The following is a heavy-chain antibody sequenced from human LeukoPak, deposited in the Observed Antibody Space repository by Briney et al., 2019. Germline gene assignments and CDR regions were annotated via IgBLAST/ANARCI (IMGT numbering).Heavy chain of an antibody. Sequence: ASVKVSCKASGYTFTSYAMHWVRQAPGQRLEWMGWINAGNGNTKCSQKFQGRVTITRDTSANTAYMELSSLRSEDTAVYYCARGSYCSGGICYSANWFDPWGQGTLVTVSS. CDR2: INAGNGNT. J-gene: IGHJ5*02. D-gene: IGHD2-15*01. V-gene: IGHV1-3*01. CDR1: GYTFTSYA. CDR3: ARGSYCSGGICYSANWFDP.